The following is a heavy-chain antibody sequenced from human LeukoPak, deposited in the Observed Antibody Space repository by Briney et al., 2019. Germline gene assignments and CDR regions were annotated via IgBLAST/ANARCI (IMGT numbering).Heavy chain of an antibody. CDR2: IHYSGSP. Sequence: SETLSLTCTVSGGSISSYYWSWIRQSPGKGLEWIACIHYSGSPNYNPSLKSRITISLDTSKNQYSLKLSSVTAADTAVYYCARGENTVGATDFDYWGQGTLVTVSS. V-gene: IGHV4-59*01. J-gene: IGHJ4*02. CDR1: GGSISSYY. CDR3: ARGENTVGATDFDY. D-gene: IGHD1-26*01.